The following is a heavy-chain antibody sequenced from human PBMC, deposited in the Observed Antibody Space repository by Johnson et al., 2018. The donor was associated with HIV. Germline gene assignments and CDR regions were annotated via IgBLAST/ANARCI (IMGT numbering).Heavy chain of an antibody. D-gene: IGHD3-3*01. CDR3: ARGPILEWLSGDGFDM. V-gene: IGHV3-30*04. CDR1: GFRFSTYA. CDR2: ISDDGSKI. J-gene: IGHJ3*02. Sequence: QVQLVESGGGVVQPGRSLRLSCAASGFRFSTYALHWVRQTPGKVLEWVALISDDGSKIYHADSVKGRFTISRDNSKNTLYLQMNSLRVEDTAMYYCARGPILEWLSGDGFDMWGQGTMVTV.